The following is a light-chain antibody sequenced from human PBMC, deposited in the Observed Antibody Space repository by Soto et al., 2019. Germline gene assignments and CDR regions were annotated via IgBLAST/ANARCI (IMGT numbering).Light chain of an antibody. CDR2: DAS. CDR3: QQLSTYPST. Sequence: IQLTQSPSSLSSSVRDRVTIAGRASQGIGSYLAWYQQKPGEAPKLLIFDASTLQSGVPSRFSGSGSGTDFTLTISSLQAEDFATYYCQQLSTYPSTFGGGTKVDIK. V-gene: IGKV1-9*01. J-gene: IGKJ4*01. CDR1: QGIGSY.